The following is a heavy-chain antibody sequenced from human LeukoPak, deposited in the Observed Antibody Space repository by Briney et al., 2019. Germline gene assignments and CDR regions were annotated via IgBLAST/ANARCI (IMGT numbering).Heavy chain of an antibody. D-gene: IGHD5-12*01. CDR3: ARDGREHSGYDFSDY. Sequence: ASVKVSCKTSGYIFTGYYIHWVRQAPGQGLEWMGWISAYNGNTNYAQKLQGRVTMTTDTSTSTAYMELRSLRSDDTAVYYCARDGREHSGYDFSDYWGQGTLVTVSS. CDR2: ISAYNGNT. CDR1: GYIFTGYY. V-gene: IGHV1-18*04. J-gene: IGHJ4*02.